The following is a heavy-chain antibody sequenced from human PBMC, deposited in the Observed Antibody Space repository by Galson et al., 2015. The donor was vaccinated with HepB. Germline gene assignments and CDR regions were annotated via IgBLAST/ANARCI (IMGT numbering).Heavy chain of an antibody. V-gene: IGHV4-39*01. Sequence: QVQLQESGPGLVKPSETLSLTCTVSGGSISSSLYYWGWIRQPPGKGLEWIGSFYYSGNTHYNPSLKSRVTISVDTSKNQFSLKLSSVTAADTAVYYCARRVQRYGVDYWGQGTLVTVSS. CDR1: GGSISSSLYY. CDR3: ARRVQRYGVDY. J-gene: IGHJ4*02. D-gene: IGHD3-3*01. CDR2: FYYSGNT.